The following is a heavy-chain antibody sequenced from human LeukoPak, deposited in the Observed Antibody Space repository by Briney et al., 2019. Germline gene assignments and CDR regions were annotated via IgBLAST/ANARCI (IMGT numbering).Heavy chain of an antibody. V-gene: IGHV3-49*04. Sequence: GGSQRLSCTTSGFTFGDYAMSWVRQAPGKGLEWGGFTRSKAFGVTTECAASVKGRFIISRDDSTSIAYLQMNSLKAEDTAVYYCTRDPFDHVWGSYRYFDYWGQGTLVTVSS. CDR3: TRDPFDHVWGSYRYFDY. CDR2: TRSKAFGVTT. CDR1: GFTFGDYA. J-gene: IGHJ4*02. D-gene: IGHD3-16*02.